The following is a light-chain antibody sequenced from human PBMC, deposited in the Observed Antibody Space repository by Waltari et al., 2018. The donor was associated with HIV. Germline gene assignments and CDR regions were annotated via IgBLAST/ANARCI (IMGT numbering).Light chain of an antibody. CDR3: ATWDDSLSGVL. V-gene: IGLV1-47*01. Sequence: QSVLTQPPSASGSPGQRVTIFCSGSSSNIGSNNVYWYQQLPEMAPKLLIYRNKERPSGVPDRFSGSQSGTSSSLDISGHRSEDEAYYYCATWDDSLSGVLFGGGTKLNVL. J-gene: IGLJ2*01. CDR2: RNK. CDR1: SSNIGSNN.